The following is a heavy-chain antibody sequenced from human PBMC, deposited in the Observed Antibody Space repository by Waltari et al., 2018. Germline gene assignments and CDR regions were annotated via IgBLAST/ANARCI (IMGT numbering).Heavy chain of an antibody. CDR2: INHSGST. D-gene: IGHD3-3*01. V-gene: IGHV4-34*01. CDR3: ARGPLTYYDVWSGYPYLDY. J-gene: IGHJ4*02. CDR1: GGSFSGYY. Sequence: QVQLQQWGAGLLKPSETLSLTCAVYGGSFSGYYWSWIRQPPGKGLEWIGEINHSGSTNYNPSLKSRVTISVDTSKNQFSLKLSSVTAADTAVYYCARGPLTYYDVWSGYPYLDYWGQGTLVTVSS.